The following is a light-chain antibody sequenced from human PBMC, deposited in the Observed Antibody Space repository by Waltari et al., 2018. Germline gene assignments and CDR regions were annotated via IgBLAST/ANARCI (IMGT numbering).Light chain of an antibody. V-gene: IGKV3-20*01. CDR2: CAS. CDR3: QQYGSSTWT. Sequence: EIVFTQSPGTLSLSPGERATLSCRASQSVSSSYLSWYQQKPGQAPRLLIYCASSRATDIPDRFSGSGSGTDFTLTISRLEPEDFAVYYCQQYGSSTWTFGQGTKGEIK. CDR1: QSVSSSY. J-gene: IGKJ1*01.